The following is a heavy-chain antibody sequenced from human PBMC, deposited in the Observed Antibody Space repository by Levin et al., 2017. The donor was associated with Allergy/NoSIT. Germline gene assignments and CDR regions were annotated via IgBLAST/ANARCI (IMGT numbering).Heavy chain of an antibody. Sequence: NGSGPTLVKPTQTLTLTCTFSGFSLITKGVAVSWIRQPPGKALEWLALIYWDDDKRYSPSLKNRLTITKDTARNQVVLSMTNMDPVDTATYFCAHRPALVVAARPEWAGTQYYFDHWGQGTLVTVSS. CDR1: GFSLITKGVA. D-gene: IGHD5-12*01. CDR2: IYWDDDK. CDR3: AHRPALVVAARPEWAGTQYYFDH. J-gene: IGHJ4*02. V-gene: IGHV2-5*02.